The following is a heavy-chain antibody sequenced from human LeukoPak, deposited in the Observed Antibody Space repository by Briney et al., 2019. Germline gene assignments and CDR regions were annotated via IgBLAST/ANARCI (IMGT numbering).Heavy chain of an antibody. D-gene: IGHD3-10*01. CDR3: TRGLAYSFEI. J-gene: IGHJ3*02. V-gene: IGHV3-7*01. Sequence: GGSLRLSCAASGFSFNNYWMRWGRQAPGKGLEWVADLSEDGSKKNYVDSVKGRFTISRDNAKNSLYLQMNSLRAEGTAVYYCTRGLAYSFEIWGQGTMVTVSS. CDR1: GFSFNNYW. CDR2: LSEDGSKK.